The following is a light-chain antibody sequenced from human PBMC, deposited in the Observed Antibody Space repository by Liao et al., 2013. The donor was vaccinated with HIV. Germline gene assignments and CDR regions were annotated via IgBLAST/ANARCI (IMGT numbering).Light chain of an antibody. CDR1: KLGDQY. Sequence: SYELTQPPSVSVSPGQTASVTCSGDKLGDQYVSWYQQRPGQSPILVIYEDTKRPTGIPERFSGSNSGNTATLTISGTQAMDEADYYCQAWDTSTVVFGGGTKLTVL. J-gene: IGLJ2*01. V-gene: IGLV3-1*01. CDR3: QAWDTSTVV. CDR2: EDT.